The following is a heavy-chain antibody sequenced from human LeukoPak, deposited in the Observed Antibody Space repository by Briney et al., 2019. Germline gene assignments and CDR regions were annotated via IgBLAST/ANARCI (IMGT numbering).Heavy chain of an antibody. CDR1: VGSISRKSYY. Sequence: PSETLSLTCTGCVGSISRKSYYGGGIRQPPGKGLEGIGSIYYSGSTYYNPSLKRRVTISVDTSKNQFSLKLSSVTDADTAVYYCARHRGGRLAFDYWGQGTLVTVSS. D-gene: IGHD1-26*01. CDR3: ARHRGGRLAFDY. J-gene: IGHJ4*02. CDR2: IYYSGST. V-gene: IGHV4-39*01.